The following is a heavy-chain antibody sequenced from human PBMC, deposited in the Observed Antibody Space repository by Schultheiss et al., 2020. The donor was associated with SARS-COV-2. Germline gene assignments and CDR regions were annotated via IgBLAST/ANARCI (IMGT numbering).Heavy chain of an antibody. J-gene: IGHJ4*02. CDR1: GGSISSGSYY. V-gene: IGHV4-39*07. Sequence: SETLSLTCTVSGGSISSGSYYWGWIRQPPGKGLEWIGSMSHSGSTYYNPSLKSRVTISVDTSKNQFSLKLSSVTAADTAVYYCARGRYFDYWGQGTLVTVSS. CDR3: ARGRYFDY. CDR2: MSHSGST.